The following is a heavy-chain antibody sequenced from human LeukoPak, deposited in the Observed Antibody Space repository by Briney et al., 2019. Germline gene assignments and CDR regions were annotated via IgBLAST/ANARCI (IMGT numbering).Heavy chain of an antibody. V-gene: IGHV4-34*01. CDR2: INHSGST. Sequence: SETLSLTCAVYGVSFCGYYWSWIRQPPGKGLEWIGEINHSGSTNYNPSLKSRVTISVDTSTNQFSLKLSSVTAADTAVYYCAREFYGSGSYYNVRWFDPWGQGTLVTVSS. J-gene: IGHJ5*02. CDR1: GVSFCGYY. CDR3: AREFYGSGSYYNVRWFDP. D-gene: IGHD3-10*01.